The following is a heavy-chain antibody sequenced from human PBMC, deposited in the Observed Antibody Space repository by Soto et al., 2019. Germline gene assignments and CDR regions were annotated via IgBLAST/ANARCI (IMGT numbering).Heavy chain of an antibody. Sequence: SETLSLTCSVLGGSISSYYWSWIRQPPGKGLEWIGYIYYSGSTNYNPSLKSRVTISVDTSKNQFSLKLSSVTAADTAVYYCARVVGYTTLERYYYYGMDVWGQGTTVTVS. CDR2: IYYSGST. CDR3: ARVVGYTTLERYYYYGMDV. J-gene: IGHJ6*02. V-gene: IGHV4-59*01. CDR1: GGSISSYY. D-gene: IGHD1-1*01.